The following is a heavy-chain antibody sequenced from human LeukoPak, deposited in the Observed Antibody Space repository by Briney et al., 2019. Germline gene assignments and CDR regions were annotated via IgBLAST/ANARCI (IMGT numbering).Heavy chain of an antibody. CDR1: GFTFNSFA. V-gene: IGHV3-23*01. D-gene: IGHD4-11*01. J-gene: IGHJ4*02. Sequence: GGSLRLSCAASGFTFNSFAMSWVRQAPGKGLEWVSAISSTGFDTIYTDSVKDRFTISRDNSKNTLHLQMNSLRAEDTPIYYFAKLGNYAPLDYWGQGTLVTVSS. CDR3: AKLGNYAPLDY. CDR2: ISSTGFDT.